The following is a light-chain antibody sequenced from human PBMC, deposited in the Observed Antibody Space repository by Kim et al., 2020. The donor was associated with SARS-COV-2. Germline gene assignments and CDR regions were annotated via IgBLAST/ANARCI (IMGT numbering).Light chain of an antibody. Sequence: NFMLTQPPSVSESPGTTVTISCTRSGGASASFYVQWYQQRPGSAPTTVLYGANQRPPGVPDRFSASVAQSSGSASLTISGLKTEDEADYYCQSFDSSNLWVFGGGTQLTVL. CDR1: GGASASFY. J-gene: IGLJ3*02. V-gene: IGLV6-57*03. CDR2: GAN. CDR3: QSFDSSNLWV.